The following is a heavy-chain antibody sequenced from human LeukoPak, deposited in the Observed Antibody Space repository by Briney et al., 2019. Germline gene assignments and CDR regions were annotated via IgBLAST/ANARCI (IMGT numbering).Heavy chain of an antibody. D-gene: IGHD2-15*01. J-gene: IGHJ4*02. CDR3: ARHVAVVVAATK. Sequence: SETLSLTCIVSGGSITSYYWSWIRQPPGKGLEWIGYIYNSGTTNYNPSLKSRVTISVDTSKNQFSLKLSSVTAADTAVYYCARHVAVVVAATKWGQGTLVTVSS. CDR1: GGSITSYY. V-gene: IGHV4-59*08. CDR2: IYNSGTT.